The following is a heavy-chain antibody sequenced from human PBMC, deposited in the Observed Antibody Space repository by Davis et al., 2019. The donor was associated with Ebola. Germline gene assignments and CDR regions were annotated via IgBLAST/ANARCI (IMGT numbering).Heavy chain of an antibody. V-gene: IGHV3-30-3*01. CDR3: AKAVVAATGYYYYGMDV. J-gene: IGHJ6*02. D-gene: IGHD2-15*01. CDR1: GFTFSSYA. CDR2: ISYDGSNK. Sequence: GESLKTSCAASGFTFSSYAMHWVRQAPGKGLEWVAVISYDGSNKYYADSVKGRFTISRDNSKNTLYLQMNSLRAEDTAVYYCAKAVVAATGYYYYGMDVWGQGTTVTVSS.